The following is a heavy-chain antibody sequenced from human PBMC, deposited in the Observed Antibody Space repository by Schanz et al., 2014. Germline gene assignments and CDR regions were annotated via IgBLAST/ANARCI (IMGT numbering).Heavy chain of an antibody. V-gene: IGHV1-2*06. D-gene: IGHD2-15*01. J-gene: IGHJ4*02. CDR3: AKVREWWPYYFDY. CDR1: GYTFTAYY. Sequence: QVQLVQSGAEVKKPGASVKVSCKTSGYTFTAYYMHWVRQAPGQGLEWMGRINPNSGGTNFAQKFQGRVTMTKDTSINTVYMELSTLTSDDTAVYYCAKVREWWPYYFDYWGQGTLVTVSS. CDR2: INPNSGGT.